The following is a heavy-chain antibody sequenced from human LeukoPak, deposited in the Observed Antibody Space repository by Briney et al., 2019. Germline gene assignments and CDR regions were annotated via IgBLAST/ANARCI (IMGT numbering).Heavy chain of an antibody. V-gene: IGHV3-30*18. Sequence: GGSLRLSCAASGFTFSSYGMHWVRQAPGKGLEWVAVISYDGSNKYYADSVKDRFTISRDNSKNTLYMQMNSLRAEDTAVYYCAKGRTSVTPRHFDYWGQGTLVTVSS. CDR2: ISYDGSNK. D-gene: IGHD4-17*01. J-gene: IGHJ4*02. CDR3: AKGRTSVTPRHFDY. CDR1: GFTFSSYG.